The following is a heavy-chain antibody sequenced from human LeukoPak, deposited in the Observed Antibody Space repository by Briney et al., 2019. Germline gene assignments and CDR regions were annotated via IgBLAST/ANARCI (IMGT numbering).Heavy chain of an antibody. CDR3: AKVGNIVVVPAAKPLGWFDP. D-gene: IGHD2-2*02. J-gene: IGHJ5*02. CDR1: GFTFSDYY. V-gene: IGHV3-11*05. Sequence: GGSLRLSCAASGFTFSDYYMSWIRQAPGKGLEWVSFISSTSSYIKYADSVKGRFTISRDNAKKSLYLQMNSLRAEDTAVYYCAKVGNIVVVPAAKPLGWFDPWGQGTLVTVSS. CDR2: ISSTSSYI.